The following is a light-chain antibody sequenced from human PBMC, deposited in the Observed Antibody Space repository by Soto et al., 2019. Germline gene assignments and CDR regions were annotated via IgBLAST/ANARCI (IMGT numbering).Light chain of an antibody. V-gene: IGLV2-14*01. J-gene: IGLJ1*01. Sequence: QSALTQPASVSGSPGQSTTISCTGSSSDIGDYDYVSWYQQHPGKAPKVLISEVSNRPSGVSNRFSGSKSGNTASLTISGLQAEDEADYYCNSYATGNTRVFGTGTKV. CDR3: NSYATGNTRV. CDR1: SSDIGDYDY. CDR2: EVS.